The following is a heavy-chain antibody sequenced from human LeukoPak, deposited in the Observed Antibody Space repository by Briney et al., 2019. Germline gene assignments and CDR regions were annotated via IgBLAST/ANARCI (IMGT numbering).Heavy chain of an antibody. CDR1: GFTLSGYW. J-gene: IGHJ4*02. CDR3: ASPVSTWAFDY. D-gene: IGHD3-3*02. CDR2: INSDGSST. V-gene: IGHV3-74*01. Sequence: GGSLRLSCAASGFTLSGYWMHWVRQAPGKGLVWVSRINSDGSSTSYADSEKGRFTISRDNAKNTLYLQMNSLRAEDTAVYYCASPVSTWAFDYWGQGTLVTVSP.